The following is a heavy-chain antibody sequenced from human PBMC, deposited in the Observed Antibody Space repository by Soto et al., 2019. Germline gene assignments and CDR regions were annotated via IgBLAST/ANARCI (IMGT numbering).Heavy chain of an antibody. CDR2: IIPIFGTA. CDR1: GGTVSSYA. D-gene: IGHD1-26*01. J-gene: IGHJ6*02. Sequence: QVQLVQSGAEVKKPGSSVKVSCKASGGTVSSYAISWVRQAPGQGLEWMGGIIPIFGTANYAQKFQGRVTITADESTSTAYMELSSLRSEDTAVYYCARGQVVEWELPNYGMDVWGQGTTVTVSS. V-gene: IGHV1-69*01. CDR3: ARGQVVEWELPNYGMDV.